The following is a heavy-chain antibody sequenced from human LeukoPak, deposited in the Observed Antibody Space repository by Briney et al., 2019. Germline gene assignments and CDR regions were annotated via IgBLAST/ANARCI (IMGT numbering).Heavy chain of an antibody. Sequence: GGFLRLSSAAAGFTFSSYAMSWVRQAPGKGLEWVSAISGSGGSTYYADSVKGRFTISRDNSKNTLYLQMNSLRAEDTAVYYCAKAAVAGMSDYWGQGTLVTVSS. CDR2: ISGSGGST. CDR1: GFTFSSYA. V-gene: IGHV3-23*01. D-gene: IGHD2-15*01. J-gene: IGHJ4*02. CDR3: AKAAVAGMSDY.